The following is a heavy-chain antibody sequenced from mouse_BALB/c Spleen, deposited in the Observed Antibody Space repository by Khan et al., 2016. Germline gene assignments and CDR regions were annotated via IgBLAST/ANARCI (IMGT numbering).Heavy chain of an antibody. D-gene: IGHD2-4*01. CDR3: SIDYDGFAY. CDR1: GFSLTGYG. Sequence: QVQLKESGPGLVAPSQRLSITCTVSGFSLTGYGVNWVRQPPGKGLEWLGKIWADGRTDYNSALKSRVSISKDNSKSQVVLKMNSLQTDDTANYYCSIDYDGFAYWGQGTLVIVSA. V-gene: IGHV2-6-7*01. CDR2: IWADGRT. J-gene: IGHJ3*01.